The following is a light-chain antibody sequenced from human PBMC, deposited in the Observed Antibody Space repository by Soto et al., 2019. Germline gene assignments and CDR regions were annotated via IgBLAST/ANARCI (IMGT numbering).Light chain of an antibody. J-gene: IGKJ1*01. V-gene: IGKV1-5*03. CDR1: QSISGW. CDR2: KAS. CDR3: QQYDSYSWT. Sequence: DIQMTKSPSTLSASVGDRVTITCRASQSISGWLAWYQQKPGKAPNLLIYKASSLESGVPSRFSGSGSGTEFTLTISSLQPDDFATYYCQQYDSYSWTFGQGTKVDIK.